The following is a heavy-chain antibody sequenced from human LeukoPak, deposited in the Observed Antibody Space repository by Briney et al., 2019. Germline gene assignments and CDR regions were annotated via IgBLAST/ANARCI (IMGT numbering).Heavy chain of an antibody. V-gene: IGHV3-15*01. Sequence: PGGSLRLSCAASGFTFNYAWMSWIRQAPGKGLEWVGRIKSKTDGGTTDHAAPVKGRFTISRDDSKTTLYLQMNSLKTEDTAVYYCTTGVNIAAVSYWGQGTLVTASS. CDR1: GFTFNYAW. J-gene: IGHJ4*02. CDR3: TTGVNIAAVSY. D-gene: IGHD6-13*01. CDR2: IKSKTDGGTT.